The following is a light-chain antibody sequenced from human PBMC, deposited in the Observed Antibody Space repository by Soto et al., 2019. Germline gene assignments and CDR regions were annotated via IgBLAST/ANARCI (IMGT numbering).Light chain of an antibody. CDR3: QHYGSSPPIT. CDR2: GAS. Sequence: IVVTQSPGTLSLSPGERATLSCRSSQTVRSRYLAWYQQTPGQAPRLLIYGASSRATGIPDRFSGSGSGTDFTLTISRLEPEDFAVYYCQHYGSSPPITFGQGTRLEIK. CDR1: QTVRSRY. J-gene: IGKJ5*01. V-gene: IGKV3-20*01.